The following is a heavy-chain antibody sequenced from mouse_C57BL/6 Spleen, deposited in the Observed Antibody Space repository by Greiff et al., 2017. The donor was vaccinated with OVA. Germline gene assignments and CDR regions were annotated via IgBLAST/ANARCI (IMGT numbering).Heavy chain of an antibody. CDR1: GYSFTDYN. Sequence: VQLQQSGPELVKPGASVKISCKASGYSFTDYNMNWVKQSTGKSLEWIGAINPNYGTTRYNQKFKGKATLTVDQSSTTAYMQLNSLTSEDSAVYYCARYGYGSTFDYWGQGTTLTVSS. CDR2: INPNYGTT. CDR3: ARYGYGSTFDY. D-gene: IGHD1-1*01. V-gene: IGHV1-39*01. J-gene: IGHJ2*01.